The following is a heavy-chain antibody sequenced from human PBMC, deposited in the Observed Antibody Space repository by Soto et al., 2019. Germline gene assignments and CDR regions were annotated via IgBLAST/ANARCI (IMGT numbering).Heavy chain of an antibody. CDR2: ISYDGTNK. CDR1: GFTFSTYC. Sequence: QVQLVESGGGEVQPGRSLTISCAASGFTFSTYCMHWVRQTPGKGLVWVAVISYDGTNKCYSDSVKGRFTISRDNFKNTQTLQMNSLIADDTAVYSCAKDLQSYGDYDYYCSGMDVWGLGTRVTVAS. D-gene: IGHD4-17*01. CDR3: AKDLQSYGDYDYYCSGMDV. J-gene: IGHJ6*02. V-gene: IGHV3-30*18.